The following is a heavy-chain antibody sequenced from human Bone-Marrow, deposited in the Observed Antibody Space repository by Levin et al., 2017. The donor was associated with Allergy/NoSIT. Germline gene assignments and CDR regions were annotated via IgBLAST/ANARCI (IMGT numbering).Heavy chain of an antibody. CDR1: GGSIRSYY. D-gene: IGHD3-10*01. J-gene: IGHJ3*02. Sequence: SQTLSLPCTVSGGSIRSYYWSWIRQPPGKGLEWIGYIYYSGSTNYNPSLKSRVTISVDTSKNQFSLKLSSVTAADTAVYYCARGTVVGVRGVALYAFDIWGQGTMVTVSS. V-gene: IGHV4-59*01. CDR2: IYYSGST. CDR3: ARGTVVGVRGVALYAFDI.